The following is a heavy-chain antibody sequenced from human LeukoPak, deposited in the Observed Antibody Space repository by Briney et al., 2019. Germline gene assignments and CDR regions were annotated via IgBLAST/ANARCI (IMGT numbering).Heavy chain of an antibody. CDR2: ISGSGDYT. CDR3: AKALRYGSGSYFPYFDY. V-gene: IGHV3-23*01. J-gene: IGHJ4*02. CDR1: GFTFSNYA. D-gene: IGHD3-10*01. Sequence: PGGSLRLSCAASGFTFSNYAMSWVRQAPGRGLEWVSAISGSGDYTNYADSVKGRFTISRDNSKNTLYLQMNSLRAEDTAVYYCAKALRYGSGSYFPYFDYWGQGTLVTVSS.